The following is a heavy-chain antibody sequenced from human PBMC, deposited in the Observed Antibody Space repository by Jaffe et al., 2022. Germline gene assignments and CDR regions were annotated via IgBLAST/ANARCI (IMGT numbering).Heavy chain of an antibody. CDR1: GGTFGGDI. J-gene: IGHJ4*02. Sequence: QGQLVQSGAEVKNPGSSVKVSCKASGGTFGGDIINWVRQAPGQGLEWMGRIIPLLGIADYAQKFQGRVTITADKFTSTAYMELNSLRSEDTAVYYCARGYSYGARGYFDYWGQGTLVTVSS. D-gene: IGHD5-18*01. CDR3: ARGYSYGARGYFDY. CDR2: IIPLLGIA. V-gene: IGHV1-69*02.